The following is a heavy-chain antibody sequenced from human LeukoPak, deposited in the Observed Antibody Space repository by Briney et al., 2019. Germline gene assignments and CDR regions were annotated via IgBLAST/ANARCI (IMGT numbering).Heavy chain of an antibody. CDR3: AKGAGGWYVFDY. CDR2: ISWNSGSI. Sequence: GGSLRLSCAASGFTFDNYAMHWVRQAPGKGLEWVSGISWNSGSIGYADSVKGRFTISRDNAKNSLYLQMNSLRAEDTALYYCAKGAGGWYVFDYWGQGTPVTVSS. V-gene: IGHV3-9*01. CDR1: GFTFDNYA. D-gene: IGHD6-19*01. J-gene: IGHJ4*02.